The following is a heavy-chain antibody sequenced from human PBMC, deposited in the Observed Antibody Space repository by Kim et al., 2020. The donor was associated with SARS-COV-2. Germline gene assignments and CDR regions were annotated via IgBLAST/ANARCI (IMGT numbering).Heavy chain of an antibody. J-gene: IGHJ6*02. CDR1: GYTFTSYD. D-gene: IGHD5-18*01. CDR3: ARVTAQRFYFYYGLDV. CDR2: MNPNSGNT. Sequence: ASVKVSCKASGYTFTSYDINWVRQATGQELEWMGWMNPNSGNTGYAQKFQGRVTMTRNISMSTAYMEVTSLRSDDTAVYYCARVTAQRFYFYYGLDVWGQGTTVTVSS. V-gene: IGHV1-8*01.